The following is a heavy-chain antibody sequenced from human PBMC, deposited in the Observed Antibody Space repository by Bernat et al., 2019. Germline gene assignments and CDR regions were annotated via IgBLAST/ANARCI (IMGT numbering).Heavy chain of an antibody. CDR1: GFTFSSYE. CDR2: IGSSGSTI. CDR3: ARGLRGIAAGAHDY. Sequence: EVQLVESGGGLVQPGGSLRLSCASSGFTFSSYEMNWVRQAPGKGLEWVSYIGSSGSTIYYADSVKGRFTISRDNAKNSLYLQMNSLRAEDTAVYYCARGLRGIAAGAHDYWGQGTLVTVSS. D-gene: IGHD6-13*01. J-gene: IGHJ4*02. V-gene: IGHV3-48*03.